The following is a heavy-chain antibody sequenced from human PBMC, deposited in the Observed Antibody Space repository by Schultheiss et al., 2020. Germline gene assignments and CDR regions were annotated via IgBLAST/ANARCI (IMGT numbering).Heavy chain of an antibody. Sequence: SETLSLTCTVSGYSISSGYYWGWIRQPPGKGLEWIGEINHSGSTNYNPSLKSRVTISVDTSKNQVSLKLSSVTAADTAVYYCVNQAGGFDYWGQGTLVTVSS. CDR1: GYSISSGYY. J-gene: IGHJ4*02. CDR2: INHSGST. CDR3: VNQAGGFDY. D-gene: IGHD1-14*01. V-gene: IGHV4-38-2*02.